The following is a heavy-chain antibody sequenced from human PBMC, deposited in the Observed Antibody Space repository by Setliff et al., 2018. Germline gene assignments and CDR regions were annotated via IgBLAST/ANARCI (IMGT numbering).Heavy chain of an antibody. D-gene: IGHD1-26*01. Sequence: GVSLRLSCAASGFTVSSNYMSWVRQAPGKGLEWVSSISSSSSYIYYADSVKGRFTISRDNADNSLYLQMNSLTTDDTAVYFCAREKNTIVSGSGYHYYLDVWGTGTAVTVSS. V-gene: IGHV3-21*01. CDR1: GFTVSSNY. J-gene: IGHJ6*03. CDR3: AREKNTIVSGSGYHYYLDV. CDR2: ISSSSSYI.